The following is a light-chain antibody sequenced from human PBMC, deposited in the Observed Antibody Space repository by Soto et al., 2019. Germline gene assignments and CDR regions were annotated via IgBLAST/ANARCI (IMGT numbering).Light chain of an antibody. CDR2: GAS. V-gene: IGKV3-15*01. J-gene: IGKJ2*01. CDR1: QSVSSN. CDR3: QQYSNWTPT. Sequence: EIVMTQSPATLSVSPGERATLSCRASQSVSSNLAWYQQKPGQAPRFLIYGASTRATGITARFSGSGSETEFTLTISSLQSEDFAVYYCQQYSNWTPTFGQGTKLEIK.